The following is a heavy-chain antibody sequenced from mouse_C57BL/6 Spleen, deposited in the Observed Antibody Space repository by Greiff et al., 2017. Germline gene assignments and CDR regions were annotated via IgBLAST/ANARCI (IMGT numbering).Heavy chain of an antibody. CDR2: IYPRSGNT. D-gene: IGHD3-2*02. Sequence: QVQLQQSGAELARPGASVKLSCKASGYTFTSSGISWVKQRTGQGLEWIGEIYPRSGNTYYNEKFKGKATLTADKSSSTAYMELRSLTSEDSAVYFCARGEAQAYYAMDYWGQGTSVTVSS. J-gene: IGHJ4*01. V-gene: IGHV1-81*01. CDR1: GYTFTSSG. CDR3: ARGEAQAYYAMDY.